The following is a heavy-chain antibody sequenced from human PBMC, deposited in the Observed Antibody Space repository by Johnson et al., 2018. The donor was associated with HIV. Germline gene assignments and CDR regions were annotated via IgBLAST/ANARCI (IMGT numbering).Heavy chain of an antibody. CDR3: ARDRGLDAFDI. Sequence: VQLVESGGGLIQPGGSLRLFCAASGFTVSSNYMSWVRQAPGKGLEWVSVIYSGGSTYYADSVKGRFTISRDNSKNTLYLQMNSLRGEDTAVYYCARDRGLDAFDIWGQGTMVTVSS. V-gene: IGHV3-53*01. CDR2: IYSGGST. CDR1: GFTVSSNY. J-gene: IGHJ3*02. D-gene: IGHD3-10*01.